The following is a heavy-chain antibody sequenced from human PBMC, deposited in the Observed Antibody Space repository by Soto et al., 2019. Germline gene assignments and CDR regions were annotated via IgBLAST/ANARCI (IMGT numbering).Heavy chain of an antibody. J-gene: IGHJ4*02. CDR3: ARLSNGGTTGTRGHDY. D-gene: IGHD1-1*01. V-gene: IGHV1-69*12. CDR1: GGTFSSYA. Sequence: QVQLVQSGAEVKKPGSSVKVSCKASGGTFSSYAISWVRQAPGQGLEWMGGIIPIFGTANYAQKFQGRVTITADESTSTADMELSSLRSEDTAVYYCARLSNGGTTGTRGHDYWGQGTLVTVSS. CDR2: IIPIFGTA.